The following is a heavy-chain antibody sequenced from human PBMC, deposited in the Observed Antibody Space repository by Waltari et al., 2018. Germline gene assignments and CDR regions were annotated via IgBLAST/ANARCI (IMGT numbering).Heavy chain of an antibody. Sequence: QLQLQESGPGLVKPSETLSLNCPSSGGPISSSYNWAGVRQPPGKGLEWVGTMYYTGGTYNNPSLESRLTMSIDTSKNQFSLKLSYVTASDTAFYYCVRPGSTVTPRAFDIWGQGIKVTVSS. CDR3: VRPGSTVTPRAFDI. V-gene: IGHV4-39*01. CDR1: GGPISSSYN. J-gene: IGHJ3*02. D-gene: IGHD4-17*01. CDR2: MYYTGGT.